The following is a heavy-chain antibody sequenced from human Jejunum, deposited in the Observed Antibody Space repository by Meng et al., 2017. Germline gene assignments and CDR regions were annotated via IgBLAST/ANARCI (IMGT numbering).Heavy chain of an antibody. CDR1: GFTFSNYA. J-gene: IGHJ5*01. CDR3: VRESQSGTGWWFDS. D-gene: IGHD6-19*01. CDR2: VGSTGGGT. V-gene: IGHV3-23*01. Sequence: GESLKISCAASGFTFSNYAMSWIRQAPGKGLEWVSGVGSTGGGTTYTDSVKGRFTISRDKTKNTVDLQMTSLRVEDTAVYYCVRESQSGTGWWFDSWGQGTLVTVSS.